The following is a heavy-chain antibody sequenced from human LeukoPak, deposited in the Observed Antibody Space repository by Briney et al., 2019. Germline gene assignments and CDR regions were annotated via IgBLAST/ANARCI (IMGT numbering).Heavy chain of an antibody. CDR2: ISAYNGNT. J-gene: IGHJ4*02. Sequence: GASVKVSCKASGYTFTSYGISWVRQAPGQGLEWMGWISAYNGNTNYAQKLQGRVTMTTDTSTSTAYMELRSLRSDDTAVYYCARAPEGMDGYNFLGDYYFDYWGQGTLVTVSS. CDR1: GYTFTSYG. CDR3: ARAPEGMDGYNFLGDYYFDY. V-gene: IGHV1-18*01. D-gene: IGHD5-24*01.